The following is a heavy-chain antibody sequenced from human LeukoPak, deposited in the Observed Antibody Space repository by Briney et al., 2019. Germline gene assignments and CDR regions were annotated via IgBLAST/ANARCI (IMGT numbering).Heavy chain of an antibody. V-gene: IGHV1-3*01. CDR2: INAGNGNT. CDR3: ARAPGGDY. CDR1: GYTFTNYA. J-gene: IGHJ4*02. Sequence: GAPVKVSCKASGYTFTNYAIHWVRQAPGQRLEWMGWINAGNGNTKYSQKFQGRVTITRDTSASTVYMEVSSLRSEDTAVYYCARAPGGDYWGQGTLSPSPQ. D-gene: IGHD3-16*01.